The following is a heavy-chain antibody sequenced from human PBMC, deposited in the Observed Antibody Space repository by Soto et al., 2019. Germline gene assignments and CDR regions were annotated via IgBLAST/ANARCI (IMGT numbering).Heavy chain of an antibody. CDR2: INHSGST. V-gene: IGHV4-34*01. CDR3: ARVPITGTTPPFDY. D-gene: IGHD1-7*01. Sequence: PSETLSLTCAVYGGSFSGYYWSWIRQPPGKGLEWIGEINHSGSTNYNPSLKSRVTISVDTSKNQFSLKLSSVTAADTAVYYCARVPITGTTPPFDYWGQGTLVTVSS. J-gene: IGHJ4*02. CDR1: GGSFSGYY.